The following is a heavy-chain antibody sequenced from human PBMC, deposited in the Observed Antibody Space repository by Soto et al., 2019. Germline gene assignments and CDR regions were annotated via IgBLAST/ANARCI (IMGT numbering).Heavy chain of an antibody. CDR3: ARDRLKRATIFYYDSSGYLTGMDV. CDR1: GGSVSSYY. V-gene: IGHV4-4*07. Sequence: SETLSLTCTVSGGSVSSYYWSWIRQPAGKGLEWIGRIYTSGSTNYNPSLKSRVTMSVDTSKNQFSLKLSSVTAADTAVYYCARDRLKRATIFYYDSSGYLTGMDVWGQGTTVTVSS. J-gene: IGHJ6*02. D-gene: IGHD3-22*01. CDR2: IYTSGST.